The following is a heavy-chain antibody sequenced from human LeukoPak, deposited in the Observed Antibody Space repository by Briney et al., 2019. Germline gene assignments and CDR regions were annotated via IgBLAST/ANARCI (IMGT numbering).Heavy chain of an antibody. CDR1: GYTFTSYG. Sequence: ASVKVSCKASGYTFTSYGISWVRQAPGQGLEWMGWISAYNGNTNYAQKLQGRVTMTTDTSTSTAYMELRSLRSDGTAVYYCAREGYSSGWYPVGFDYWGQGTLVTVSS. V-gene: IGHV1-18*01. CDR3: AREGYSSGWYPVGFDY. D-gene: IGHD6-19*01. J-gene: IGHJ4*02. CDR2: ISAYNGNT.